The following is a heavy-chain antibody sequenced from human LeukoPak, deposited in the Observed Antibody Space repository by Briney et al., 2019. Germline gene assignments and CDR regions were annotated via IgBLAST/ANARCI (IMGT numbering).Heavy chain of an antibody. CDR2: IYSGGST. V-gene: IGHV3-66*01. J-gene: IGHJ4*02. CDR1: GFTVSSNY. CDR3: MVTHPQHYYFDY. D-gene: IGHD2-21*02. Sequence: GGSLRLSCAASGFTVSSNYMSWVRQAPGKGLEWVSVIYSGGSTYYADSVKGRFTISRDNAKNSLYLQMNSLRAEDTAVYRCMVTHPQHYYFDYWGQGTLVTVSS.